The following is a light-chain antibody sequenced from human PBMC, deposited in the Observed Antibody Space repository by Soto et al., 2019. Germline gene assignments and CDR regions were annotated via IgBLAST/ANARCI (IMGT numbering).Light chain of an antibody. Sequence: QPVLTQSPSASASLGASVKLTCTLSSGHSRYAIGWHQQQPEKGPRYLMKVNSDGSHSKGDGIPDRFSGSSSGAERYLTISSLQSEDEADYYCQTWGTGILVFGGGTKLTVL. J-gene: IGLJ2*01. CDR3: QTWGTGILV. V-gene: IGLV4-69*01. CDR1: SGHSRYA. CDR2: VNSDGSH.